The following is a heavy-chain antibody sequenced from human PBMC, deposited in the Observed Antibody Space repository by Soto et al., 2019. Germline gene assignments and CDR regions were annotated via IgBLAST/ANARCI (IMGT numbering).Heavy chain of an antibody. D-gene: IGHD3-10*01. CDR2: ITEAGGGI. V-gene: IGHV3-23*01. CDR1: GFSFDNSP. CDR3: ARDPYYASGSSLDY. J-gene: IGHJ4*02. Sequence: VQLLESGGGFVQPGGSLKLSCVASGFSFDNSPMSWVRQAPGRGLEWVSAITEAGGGIYYATSVKGRFVVSRDNSKNTLFLEMNNLRAEDTAVYYCARDPYYASGSSLDYWGQGTLVTVSS.